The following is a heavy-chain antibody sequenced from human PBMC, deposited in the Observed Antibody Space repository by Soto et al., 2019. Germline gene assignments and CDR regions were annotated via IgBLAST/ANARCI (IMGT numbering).Heavy chain of an antibody. D-gene: IGHD5-18*01. CDR1: GFTVSSNH. CDR3: ARGVDTAKVAY. CDR2: IYYNGNT. V-gene: IGHV3-53*01. Sequence: VQVVESGGGLIQPGGSLRLSCAASGFTVSSNHMTWVRQAPGRGPEWVSTIYYNGNTFYADSVKGRFTISRDNSKNMLYLQMNSLRVEDTALYYCARGVDTAKVAYWGQGTLVTVSS. J-gene: IGHJ4*02.